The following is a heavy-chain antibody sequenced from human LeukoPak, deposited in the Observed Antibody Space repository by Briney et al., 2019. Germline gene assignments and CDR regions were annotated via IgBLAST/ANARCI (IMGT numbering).Heavy chain of an antibody. CDR2: ISSSGDST. CDR1: GFTFTHYA. CDR3: AKDTYDFWSACHSGGFDC. Sequence: PGGSLRLSCAASGFTFTHYAMRWVRQAPGGGLEWVSAISSSGDSTDYADSVKGRFTISRDNSKNTLYLQMNSLRAEDTAIYYCAKDTYDFWSACHSGGFDCWGQGTLVTVSS. D-gene: IGHD3-3*01. V-gene: IGHV3-23*01. J-gene: IGHJ4*02.